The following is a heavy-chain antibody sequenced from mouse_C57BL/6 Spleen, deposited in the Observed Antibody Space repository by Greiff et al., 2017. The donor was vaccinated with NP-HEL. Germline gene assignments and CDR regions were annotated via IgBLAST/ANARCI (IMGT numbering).Heavy chain of an antibody. J-gene: IGHJ4*01. CDR1: GFTFSSYT. CDR3: AKNYAMDY. Sequence: EVKLMESGGGLVKPGGSLKLSCAASGFTFSSYTMSWVRQTPEKRLEWVATISGGGGNTYYPDSVKGRFTISRDNAKNTLYLQMSSLRSEDTALYYCAKNYAMDYWGQGTSVTVSS. CDR2: ISGGGGNT. V-gene: IGHV5-9*01.